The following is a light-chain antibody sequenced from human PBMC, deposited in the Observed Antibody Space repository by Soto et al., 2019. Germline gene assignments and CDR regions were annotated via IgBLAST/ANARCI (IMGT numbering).Light chain of an antibody. J-gene: IGKJ1*01. CDR2: AAS. V-gene: IGKV1-39*01. CDR1: QSIKSH. CDR3: QQSYRTPRT. Sequence: DIQMTQSPSSLSASVGDRVTITCRASQSIKSHLNWYQQKPGKAPNLLIYAASSLQSGVPSRFSGSGSGTDFTLTISSLQREDFATYYCQQSYRTPRTFGQGTKVEFK.